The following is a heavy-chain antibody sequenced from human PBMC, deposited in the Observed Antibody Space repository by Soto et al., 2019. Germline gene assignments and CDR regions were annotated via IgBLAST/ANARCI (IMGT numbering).Heavy chain of an antibody. Sequence: QITLEESGPPLVKPTQTLTLTCTVSGFSLSTYGVAVGWIRQPQGKALEWVAVIYWDDDKRYSPSLKSRLTVTKDTSKNQVVLTLTNMDPADSATYYCAHAIPYNRGWFQNRFGPWGQGTLVTVSS. D-gene: IGHD3-10*01. J-gene: IGHJ5*02. V-gene: IGHV2-5*02. CDR1: GFSLSTYGVA. CDR3: AHAIPYNRGWFQNRFGP. CDR2: IYWDDDK.